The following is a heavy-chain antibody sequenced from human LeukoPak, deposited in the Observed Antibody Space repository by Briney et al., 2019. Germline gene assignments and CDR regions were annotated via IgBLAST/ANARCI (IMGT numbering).Heavy chain of an antibody. CDR2: ISAYNGNT. V-gene: IGHV1-18*01. D-gene: IGHD6-19*01. Sequence: ASVKVSCKASGGTFSSYAISWVRQAPGQGLEWMGWISAYNGNTNYAQKLQGRVTMTTDTSTSTAYMELRSLRSDDTAVYYCARDVADSNGWYEQDAFDIWGQGTMVTVSS. CDR3: ARDVADSNGWYEQDAFDI. CDR1: GGTFSSYA. J-gene: IGHJ3*02.